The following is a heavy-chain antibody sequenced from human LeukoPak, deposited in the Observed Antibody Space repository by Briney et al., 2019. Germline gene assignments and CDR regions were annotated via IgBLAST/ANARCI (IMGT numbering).Heavy chain of an antibody. CDR1: GYTFTNFD. Sequence: ASVKVSCKASGYTFTNFDINWVRQAPGKGLEWMGGFDPEDGETIYAQKFQGRVTMTEDTSTDTAYMGLSSLRSEDTAVYYCATLVPPIFGVVPIQLRGGYWGQGTLVTVSS. CDR2: FDPEDGET. CDR3: ATLVPPIFGVVPIQLRGGY. J-gene: IGHJ4*02. D-gene: IGHD3-3*01. V-gene: IGHV1-24*01.